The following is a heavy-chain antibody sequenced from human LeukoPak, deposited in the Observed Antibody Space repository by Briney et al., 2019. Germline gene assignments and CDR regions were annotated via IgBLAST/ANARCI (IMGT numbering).Heavy chain of an antibody. Sequence: GGSLRLSCAASGFTVSSNYMSWVRQAPGKGLEWVSVIYSGGSTYYADSVKGRFTISRDNSKNTLYLQMNSLRAEDTAVYYCAKPDSAPGYFDYWGQGTLVTVSS. CDR1: GFTVSSNY. CDR2: IYSGGST. CDR3: AKPDSAPGYFDY. V-gene: IGHV3-53*01. D-gene: IGHD1-26*01. J-gene: IGHJ4*02.